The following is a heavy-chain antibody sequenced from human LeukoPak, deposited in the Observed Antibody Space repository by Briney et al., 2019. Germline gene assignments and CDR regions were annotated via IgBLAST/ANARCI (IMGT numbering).Heavy chain of an antibody. CDR3: AKGYCSGSTCYDDRGAFDY. Sequence: PSETLSLTCAVSGGSFSAFFWRWIRQPPGKGLEWIGDVGHSGSADYNPSLKSRVTVSADPSKTQFSLKLSSVTAADTAVYYCAKGYCSGSTCYDDRGAFDYWGQGTLVTVSS. CDR1: GGSFSAFF. CDR2: VGHSGSA. D-gene: IGHD2-15*01. J-gene: IGHJ4*02. V-gene: IGHV4-34*01.